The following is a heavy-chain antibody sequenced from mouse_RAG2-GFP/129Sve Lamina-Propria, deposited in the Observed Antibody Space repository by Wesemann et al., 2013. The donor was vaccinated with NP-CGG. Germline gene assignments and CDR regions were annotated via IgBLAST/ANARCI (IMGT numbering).Heavy chain of an antibody. CDR2: IDPEDGDT. V-gene: IGHV14-2*01. D-gene: IGHD2-3*01. J-gene: IGHJ2*01. CDR1: GFNIKDYY. CDR3: ARGVDGYYGYFDY. Sequence: EVQLQQSGAELVKPGASVKLSCTASGFNIKDYYMHWVKQRTEQGLEWIGRIDPEDGDTEYAPKFQGKATITADTSSNTAYLQLSSLTSEDTAVYYCARGVDGYYGYFDYWGQGTTLTVSS.